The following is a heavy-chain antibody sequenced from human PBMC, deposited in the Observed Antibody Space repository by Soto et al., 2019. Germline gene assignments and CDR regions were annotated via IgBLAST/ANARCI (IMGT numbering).Heavy chain of an antibody. CDR2: VYYSGSA. Sequence: QLQLQESGPGLVKPSETLSLTCTVSGGSISSNAYYWGWIRQPPEKGLEWIGSVYYSGSANYNPTLKSRLTMSVDTSKNQLSLKLISVTAADTAVYYCARRPKRGSYSWCFDYWGQGTLVTVSS. V-gene: IGHV4-39*01. CDR3: ARRPKRGSYSWCFDY. D-gene: IGHD1-26*01. CDR1: GGSISSNAYY. J-gene: IGHJ4*02.